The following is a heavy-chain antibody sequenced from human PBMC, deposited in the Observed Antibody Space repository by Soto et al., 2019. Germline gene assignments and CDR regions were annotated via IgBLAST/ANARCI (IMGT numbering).Heavy chain of an antibody. CDR2: IYSSGST. Sequence: SETLSLTCTVSGGSISSGSYFWGWIRQPPGKGLEWIGSIYSSGSTHYSPSLKSRVTISVDTSKNQLSLSLTSVTAADTAVYHCARPKLPTFLAAFDIWGQGIMVT. J-gene: IGHJ3*02. CDR1: GGSISSGSYF. D-gene: IGHD3-3*02. V-gene: IGHV4-39*01. CDR3: ARPKLPTFLAAFDI.